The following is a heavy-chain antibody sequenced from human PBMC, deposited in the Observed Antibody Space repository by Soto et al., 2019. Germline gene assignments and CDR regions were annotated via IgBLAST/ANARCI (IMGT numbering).Heavy chain of an antibody. CDR2: ISGGGNT. CDR1: GVTVSTNG. D-gene: IGHD1-26*01. J-gene: IGHJ4*02. V-gene: IGHV3-23*01. CDR3: APGGIPTFRFGFDY. Sequence: EVQLLESGGGLEQPGGSLRLSCAASGVTVSTNGMTWVRQAPGKGLEWVSTISGGGNTYYADSVKGRFSISRDNSKNTLFLQRSTLRGEDRAIYYCAPGGIPTFRFGFDYWGKETLVTVSS.